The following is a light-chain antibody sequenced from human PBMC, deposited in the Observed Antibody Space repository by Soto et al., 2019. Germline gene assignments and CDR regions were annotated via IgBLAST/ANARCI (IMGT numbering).Light chain of an antibody. J-gene: IGKJ2*01. CDR2: AAS. CDR3: QQYCSYPPT. V-gene: IGKV1-8*01. Sequence: AIRMTQSPSSFSASTGDRVTITCRASQGISSYLAWYQQKPGKAPKLLIYAASTLQSGVPSRFSGSGSGTEFTLTISCLQSEDFATYYCQQYCSYPPTFGQGTKLEIK. CDR1: QGISSY.